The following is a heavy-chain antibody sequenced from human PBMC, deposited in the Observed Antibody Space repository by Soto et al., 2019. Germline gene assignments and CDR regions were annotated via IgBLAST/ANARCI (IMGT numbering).Heavy chain of an antibody. J-gene: IGHJ6*03. CDR1: GFIVSSNY. CDR3: ARAEEYSSSPRGGRYYYYYYMDV. D-gene: IGHD6-6*01. CDR2: IYSGGTT. Sequence: GGSLRLSCAAPGFIVSSNYMTWVRQAPGKGLEWVSVIYSGGTTYYADSVKGRFTISRHNSKNTLYLQMNSLRAEDTAVYYCARAEEYSSSPRGGRYYYYYYMDVWGKGTTVTVSS. V-gene: IGHV3-53*04.